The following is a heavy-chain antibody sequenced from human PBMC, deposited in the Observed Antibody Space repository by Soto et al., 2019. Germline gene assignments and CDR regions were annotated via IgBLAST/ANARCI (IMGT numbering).Heavy chain of an antibody. Sequence: SETLSLTCTVSGGSIISYYWSWIRQPPGKGLEWIGYIYYSGSTNYNPSLKSRVTISVDTSKNQFSLKLSSVTAADTAVYYYARQDYSSDYDYWGQGTVLTVSS. V-gene: IGHV4-59*08. J-gene: IGHJ4*02. CDR3: ARQDYSSDYDY. CDR1: GGSIISYY. CDR2: IYYSGST. D-gene: IGHD6-19*01.